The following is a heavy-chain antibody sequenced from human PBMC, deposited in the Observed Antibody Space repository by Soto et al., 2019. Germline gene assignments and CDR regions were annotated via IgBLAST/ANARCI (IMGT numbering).Heavy chain of an antibody. CDR3: ARESEDLTSNFDY. V-gene: IGHV3-21*01. Sequence: GGSLRLSCAASGFTFTRYSMNWVRQAPGKGLEWVSSISSTTNYIYYAGSMKGRFTVSRDNAKNSVYLEMNSLSAEDTAVYYCARESEDLTSNFDYWGQGTLVTVSS. CDR2: ISSTTNYI. CDR1: GFTFTRYS. J-gene: IGHJ4*02.